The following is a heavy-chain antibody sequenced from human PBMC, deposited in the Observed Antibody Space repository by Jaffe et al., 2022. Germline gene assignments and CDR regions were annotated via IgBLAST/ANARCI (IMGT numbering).Heavy chain of an antibody. CDR2: IYPGDSDT. CDR1: GYSFTSYW. D-gene: IGHD3-10*01. V-gene: IGHV5-51*03. CDR3: VRPMVRGVIIPHYYYYYMDV. J-gene: IGHJ6*03. Sequence: EVQLVQSGAEVKKPGESLKISCKGSGYSFTSYWIGWVRQMPGKGLEWMGIIYPGDSDTRYSPSFQGQVTISADKSISTAYLQWSSLKASDTAMYYCVRPMVRGVIIPHYYYYYMDVWGKGTTVTVSS.